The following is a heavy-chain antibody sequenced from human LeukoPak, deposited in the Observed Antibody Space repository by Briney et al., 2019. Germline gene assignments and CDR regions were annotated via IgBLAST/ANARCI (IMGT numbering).Heavy chain of an antibody. D-gene: IGHD1-26*01. J-gene: IGHJ5*02. V-gene: IGHV4-31*03. CDR1: GVSISSGGYY. Sequence: SETLSLTCTVSGVSISSGGYYWSWIRQHPGKGLEWIGYIYYSGSTYYNPSLKSRVTISVDTSKNQFSLRLNSVTAADTAVYYCARSRAFNSGAFDPWGQGSLVTVSS. CDR2: IYYSGST. CDR3: ARSRAFNSGAFDP.